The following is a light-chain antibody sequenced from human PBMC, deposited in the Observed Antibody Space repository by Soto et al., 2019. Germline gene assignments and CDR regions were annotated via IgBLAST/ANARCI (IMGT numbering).Light chain of an antibody. J-gene: IGKJ4*01. Sequence: EIVLTQSPATLSVSPGERATLSCRASQSVSSNLAWYQQKPGQAPRLLIYGASTRATGIPGRFSGSGSGTDFTLTISRLEPEDFAVYYCHQYSSSPLTFGGGTKVDIK. CDR1: QSVSSN. V-gene: IGKV3-15*01. CDR3: HQYSSSPLT. CDR2: GAS.